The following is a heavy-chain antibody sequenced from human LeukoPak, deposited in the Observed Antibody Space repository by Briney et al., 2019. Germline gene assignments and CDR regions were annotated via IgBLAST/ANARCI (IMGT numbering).Heavy chain of an antibody. J-gene: IGHJ4*02. Sequence: GESLKISCKGSGYRFSTYWIGWVRQMPGKALEWMGIVYPGDSDTKYSPSFQGQVTISADKSISTAYLQWSSLKASDTAMYYCTRLQYYSDSGAFRYFDFWGQGTLVTVSS. CDR1: GYRFSTYW. CDR2: VYPGDSDT. CDR3: TRLQYYSDSGAFRYFDF. D-gene: IGHD3-22*01. V-gene: IGHV5-51*01.